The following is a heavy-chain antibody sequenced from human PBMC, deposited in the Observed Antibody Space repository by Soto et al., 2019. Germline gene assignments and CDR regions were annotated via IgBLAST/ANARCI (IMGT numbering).Heavy chain of an antibody. CDR2: IYYPGST. V-gene: IGHV4-61*01. D-gene: IGHD3-22*01. J-gene: IGHJ4*01. Sequence: SETLSLTCTVSGGSVSSGTYYWSWIRQPPGKGLEWIGYIYYPGSTNYNPSLKSRVTISIDTSKNQFSLKLSSVTAADTAVFYCARSVGTVYDSLPDYWGQGTLVTVSS. CDR1: GGSVSSGTYY. CDR3: ARSVGTVYDSLPDY.